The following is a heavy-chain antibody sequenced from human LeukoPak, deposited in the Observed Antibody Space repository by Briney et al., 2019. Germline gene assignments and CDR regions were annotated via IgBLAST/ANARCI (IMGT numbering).Heavy chain of an antibody. CDR1: GFTFSSYA. CDR3: AKESWVSNADAVL. V-gene: IGHV3-23*01. CDR2: LRGDGET. D-gene: IGHD1-1*01. Sequence: GGSLRLSCAASGFTFSSYAMSWVRQGPARGLEWVSSLRGDGETFYADSVKGRFTLSRDEPRNMVYFQLNNLRVEDTAVYYCAKESWVSNADAVLWGQGTLVTVSS. J-gene: IGHJ4*02.